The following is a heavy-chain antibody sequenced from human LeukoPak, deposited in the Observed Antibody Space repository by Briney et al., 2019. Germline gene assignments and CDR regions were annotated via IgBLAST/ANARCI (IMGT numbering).Heavy chain of an antibody. D-gene: IGHD3-22*01. J-gene: IGHJ5*02. CDR1: GGSISSHY. CDR2: IYYSGST. CDR3: ARDRYYYDSSGYYWGWFDP. Sequence: PETLSLTCTVSGGSISSHYWSWIRQPPGKGLEWIGYIYYSGSTNYNPSLKSRVTISVDTSKNQFSLKLSSVTAADTAVYYCARDRYYYDSSGYYWGWFDPWGQGTLVTVSS. V-gene: IGHV4-59*11.